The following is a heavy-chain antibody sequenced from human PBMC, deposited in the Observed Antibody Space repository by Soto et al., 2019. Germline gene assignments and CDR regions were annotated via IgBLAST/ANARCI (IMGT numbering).Heavy chain of an antibody. CDR1: GYSISSGYY. CDR2: IYHSGST. CDR3: ARVSGYFDY. D-gene: IGHD3-22*01. V-gene: IGHV4-38-2*01. J-gene: IGHJ4*02. Sequence: PSETLSLTCAVSGYSISSGYYWGWIRQPPGKGLEWIGSIYHSGSTYYNPSLKSRVTISVDTSKNQFSLQLSSVTAADTAVYYCARVSGYFDYWGQGTLVTVSS.